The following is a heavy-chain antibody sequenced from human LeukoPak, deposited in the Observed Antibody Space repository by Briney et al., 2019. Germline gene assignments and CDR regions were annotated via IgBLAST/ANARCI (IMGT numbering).Heavy chain of an antibody. CDR1: GFTFTTYT. CDR3: ARGTLYDGNYPFAFDI. D-gene: IGHD4-23*01. V-gene: IGHV3-53*01. CDR2: FYSGGSR. J-gene: IGHJ3*02. Sequence: PGGSLRLSCLAPGFTFTTYTMYCVRQAPGKGLEWVSVFYSGGSRYYADSVKGRLTTSRDNSKNTRYFQMNSLRAEDTAVYYCARGTLYDGNYPFAFDIWGQGTMVTVSS.